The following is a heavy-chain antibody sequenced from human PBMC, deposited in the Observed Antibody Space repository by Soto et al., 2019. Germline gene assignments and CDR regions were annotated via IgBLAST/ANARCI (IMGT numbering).Heavy chain of an antibody. J-gene: IGHJ4*02. CDR2: ISSSRTTE. V-gene: IGHV3-48*04. Sequence: EVQLVESGGGLVQPGGSLRLSCAASGFTFSSYRMNWVRQAPGKGLEWVSYISSSRTTEYYAVSVKGRFTISRDNAQNSLYLQMNSLRAEDTAVYYCARGVPAAEWGQGTLVTVSS. D-gene: IGHD2-2*01. CDR3: ARGVPAAE. CDR1: GFTFSSYR.